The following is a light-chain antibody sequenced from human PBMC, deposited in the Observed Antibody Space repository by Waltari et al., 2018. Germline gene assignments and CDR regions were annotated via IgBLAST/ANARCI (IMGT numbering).Light chain of an antibody. CDR2: GAS. Sequence: EIVLTQSPGTLSLSPGERAPLYCRASQSVRSNLLAWYQQQPGQAPTLLIYGASSTATGIPDRFGGSGSGTDFTLTISRLEPEDYAVYYCQQYGSSPLTFGGGTKVEIK. CDR1: QSVRSNL. CDR3: QQYGSSPLT. J-gene: IGKJ4*01. V-gene: IGKV3-20*01.